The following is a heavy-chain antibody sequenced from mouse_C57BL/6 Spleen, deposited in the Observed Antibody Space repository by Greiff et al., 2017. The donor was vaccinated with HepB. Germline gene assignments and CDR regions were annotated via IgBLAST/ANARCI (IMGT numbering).Heavy chain of an antibody. Sequence: QVQLQQSGAELVKPGASVKLSCKASGYTFTSYWMQWVKQRPGQGLEWIGEIDPSDSYTNYNQKFKGKATLTVDTSSSTAYMQLSSLTSEDSAVYYCARYYYGSGGEDYWGQGTTLTVSS. J-gene: IGHJ2*01. D-gene: IGHD1-1*01. CDR2: IDPSDSYT. V-gene: IGHV1-50*01. CDR1: GYTFTSYW. CDR3: ARYYYGSGGEDY.